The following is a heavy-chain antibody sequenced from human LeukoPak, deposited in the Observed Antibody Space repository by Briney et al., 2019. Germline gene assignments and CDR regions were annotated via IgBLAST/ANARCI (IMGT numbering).Heavy chain of an antibody. CDR3: ARERNYYDSSGPPDY. J-gene: IGHJ4*02. CDR2: IYSGGST. Sequence: GGSLRLSCAASGFTVSSNYMSWVRQAPGKGLKWVSVIYSGGSTYYADSVKGRFTISRDNSKNTLYLQMNSLRAEDTAVYYCARERNYYDSSGPPDYWGQGTLVTVSS. V-gene: IGHV3-66*02. CDR1: GFTVSSNY. D-gene: IGHD3-22*01.